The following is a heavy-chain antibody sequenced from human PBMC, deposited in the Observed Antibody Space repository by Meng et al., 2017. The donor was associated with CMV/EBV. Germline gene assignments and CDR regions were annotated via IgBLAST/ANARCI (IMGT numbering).Heavy chain of an antibody. CDR1: GGSISSSNW. D-gene: IGHD3-22*01. V-gene: IGHV4-4*02. Sequence: SETLSLTCAVSGGSISSSNWWSWVRQPPGKGLEWIGEIYHSGSTNYNPSLKSRVTISVDKSKNQLSLKLSSVTAADTAVYYCARAFYYDSSGNWFDPWGQGTLVTVSS. CDR3: ARAFYYDSSGNWFDP. CDR2: IYHSGST. J-gene: IGHJ5*02.